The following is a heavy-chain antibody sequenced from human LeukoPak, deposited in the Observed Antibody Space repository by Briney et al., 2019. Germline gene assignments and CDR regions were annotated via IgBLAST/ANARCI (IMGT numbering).Heavy chain of an antibody. V-gene: IGHV1-46*01. CDR3: ARGVVTMVRGVTFNWFDP. CDR1: GYTFTSYY. CDR2: INPSGGST. Sequence: ASVKVSCKASGYTFTSYYMHWVRQAPGQGLEWMGIINPSGGSTSYAQKFQGRVTMTRDTSTSTVYMELSSLRSEDTAVYYSARGVVTMVRGVTFNWFDPWGQGTLVTVSS. D-gene: IGHD3-10*01. J-gene: IGHJ5*02.